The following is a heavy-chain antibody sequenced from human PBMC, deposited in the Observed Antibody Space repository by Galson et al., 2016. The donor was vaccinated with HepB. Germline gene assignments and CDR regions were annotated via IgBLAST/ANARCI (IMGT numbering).Heavy chain of an antibody. J-gene: IGHJ4*02. Sequence: PALVKPTQTLTLTCTVSGFSLSNSRMSVSWIRQPPGKALEWLAHIFSNDEKSYSTSLKSRLTISMDTSKSQVTLTMTNMDPVDTATYFCARMSSPPHCSAYCYSLDYWGQGTLVTVSS. D-gene: IGHD2-21*02. CDR2: IFSNDEK. V-gene: IGHV2-26*01. CDR3: ARMSSPPHCSAYCYSLDY. CDR1: GFSLSNSRMS.